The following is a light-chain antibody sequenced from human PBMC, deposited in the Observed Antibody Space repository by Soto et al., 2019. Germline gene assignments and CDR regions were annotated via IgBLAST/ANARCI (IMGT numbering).Light chain of an antibody. J-gene: IGKJ2*01. Sequence: DIVMTQSPDSLAVSLGERATINCKSSQRVLYSSNNKNYLAWYQQKPGQPPKLLIHWASTREAEVPGRVSGGGSGTDFALTISSLQAEDVAVYYCQQYYNTPYTFGQGTQLEIK. V-gene: IGKV4-1*01. CDR3: QQYYNTPYT. CDR2: WAS. CDR1: QRVLYSSNNKNY.